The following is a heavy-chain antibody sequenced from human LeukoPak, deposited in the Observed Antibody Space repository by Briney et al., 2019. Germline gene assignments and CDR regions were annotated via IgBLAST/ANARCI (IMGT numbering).Heavy chain of an antibody. CDR3: ATDSGYSRKARFDP. V-gene: IGHV3-23*01. CDR2: VSGSGTTT. J-gene: IGHJ5*02. CDR1: GFTFSTYA. D-gene: IGHD6-13*01. Sequence: PGGSLRLSCAASGFTFSTYAMSWVRQAPGKGLEWVSGVSGSGTTTYYADSVKGRFTISRDNSKNTLYLQMNSLRVEDTAVYYCATDSGYSRKARFDPWGQGTLVTVSS.